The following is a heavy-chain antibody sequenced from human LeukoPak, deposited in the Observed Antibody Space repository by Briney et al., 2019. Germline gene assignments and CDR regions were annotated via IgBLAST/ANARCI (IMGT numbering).Heavy chain of an antibody. CDR3: SRELAGYSDPFDY. CDR1: GFTFSNAW. Sequence: GGSLRLSCAASGFTFSNAWMSWVRQAPGKGLEWVGRIKSKTDGGTTDYAAPVKGRFTISRDDSKNIAYLQTNSLKTEDTAVYYCSRELAGYSDPFDYWGQGTLVTVSS. D-gene: IGHD5-18*01. J-gene: IGHJ4*02. CDR2: IKSKTDGGTT. V-gene: IGHV3-15*01.